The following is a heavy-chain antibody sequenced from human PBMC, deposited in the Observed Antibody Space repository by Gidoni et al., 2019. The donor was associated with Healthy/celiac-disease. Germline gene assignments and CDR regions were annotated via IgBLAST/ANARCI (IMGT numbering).Heavy chain of an antibody. CDR2: FYSGGST. CDR1: GFSVSNNY. J-gene: IGHJ4*02. Sequence: EVQLVESGGGLIQPGGSLRLSCVGSGFSVSNNYMNWVRQAPGKGLEWVSVFYSGGSTFYADSVKGRFTISRDNSKNTLYLQMNSLRAEDTAVYYCARENREIAMTGTPLGWGQGTLVTVSS. V-gene: IGHV3-53*01. CDR3: ARENREIAMTGTPLG. D-gene: IGHD6-19*01.